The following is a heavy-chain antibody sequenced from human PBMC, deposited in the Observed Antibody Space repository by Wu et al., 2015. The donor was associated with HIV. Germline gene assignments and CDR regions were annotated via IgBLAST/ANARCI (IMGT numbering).Heavy chain of an antibody. V-gene: IGHV1-8*02. CDR1: GYTFTGYY. CDR3: ARQGGYSSGWYWFDP. CDR2: MNPNSGHT. D-gene: IGHD6-19*01. J-gene: IGHJ5*02. Sequence: QVQLVQSGAEVKKPGASVKVSCKASGYTFTGYYMHWVRQAPGQGLEWMGWMNPNSGHTGYAQKFQGRVTMTRNTSISTAYMGLSSLRSEDTAVYYCARQGGYSSGWYWFDPWGQGILVTVSS.